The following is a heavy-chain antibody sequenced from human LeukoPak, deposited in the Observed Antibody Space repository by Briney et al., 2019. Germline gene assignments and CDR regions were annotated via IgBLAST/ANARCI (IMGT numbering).Heavy chain of an antibody. Sequence: PSETLSLTCTVYGGSIKNDYWWTWVRQSPGKGLEWIGEIYYTGSVNYNLSLGSRVTISVDRSKNQFSLELSSVTAADTAVYYCARAYCGGDCYSGGPIDYWGQGTLVTVSS. V-gene: IGHV4-4*02. CDR3: ARAYCGGDCYSGGPIDY. CDR1: GGSIKNDYW. D-gene: IGHD2-21*02. J-gene: IGHJ4*02. CDR2: IYYTGSV.